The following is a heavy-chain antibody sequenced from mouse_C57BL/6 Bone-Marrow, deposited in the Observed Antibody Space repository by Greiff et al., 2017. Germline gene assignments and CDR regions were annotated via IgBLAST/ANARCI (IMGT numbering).Heavy chain of an antibody. V-gene: IGHV1-19*01. CDR1: GYTFTDYY. Sequence: EVQLQQSGPVLVKPGASVKMSCKASGYTFTDYYMNWVKQSHGKSLEWIGVINPYNGGTSYNQKFKGKATLTVDKSYSTASMELNSLTSEDSAVYYGERWGQLRPTMDYWGQGTSVTVSS. CDR3: ERWGQLRPTMDY. CDR2: INPYNGGT. D-gene: IGHD3-2*02. J-gene: IGHJ4*01.